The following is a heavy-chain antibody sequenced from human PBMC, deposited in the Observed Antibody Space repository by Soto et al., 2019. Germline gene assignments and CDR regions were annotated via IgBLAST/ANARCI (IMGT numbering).Heavy chain of an antibody. CDR3: ARGPSSGPDY. CDR1: GGCFSGYN. Sequence: DALSVTCVVYGGCFSGYNWSWIRQPPGKGLEWIGEINHSGSTNYNPSLKSRVTISVDTSKNQFSLKLSSVTAADTAVYYCARGPSSGPDYWGQGTLVTVSS. V-gene: IGHV4-34*01. D-gene: IGHD3-22*01. J-gene: IGHJ4*02. CDR2: INHSGST.